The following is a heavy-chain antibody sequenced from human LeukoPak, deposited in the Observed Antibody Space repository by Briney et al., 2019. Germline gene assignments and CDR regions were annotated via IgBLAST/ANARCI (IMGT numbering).Heavy chain of an antibody. V-gene: IGHV1-18*01. CDR2: ISTNNGNI. Sequence: ASVKVSCKASGYTFTSYDISWVRQAPGQGLEWMGWISTNNGNIKYAQKLQGRVTMTTDTFTSTAYMELRSLRSDDTAVYYCARDPRFCRSTTCHAPDAFDIWGQGTMVTVSS. CDR1: GYTFTSYD. D-gene: IGHD2-2*01. CDR3: ARDPRFCRSTTCHAPDAFDI. J-gene: IGHJ3*02.